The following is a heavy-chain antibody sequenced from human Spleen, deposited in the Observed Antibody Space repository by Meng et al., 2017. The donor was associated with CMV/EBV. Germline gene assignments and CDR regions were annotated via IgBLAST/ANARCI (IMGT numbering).Heavy chain of an antibody. CDR2: IYYNGRT. J-gene: IGHJ4*02. Sequence: SETLSLTCTVSGGSINSYFWSWIRQPPGKGLEWIGYIYYNGRTKYNPSLESRVSISVDTSKNQFSLKLNSVTTADTAVYYCARTLNYCSGGDCYYYFDHWGQGTLVTVSS. CDR3: ARTLNYCSGGDCYYYFDH. V-gene: IGHV4-59*01. D-gene: IGHD2-15*01. CDR1: GGSINSYF.